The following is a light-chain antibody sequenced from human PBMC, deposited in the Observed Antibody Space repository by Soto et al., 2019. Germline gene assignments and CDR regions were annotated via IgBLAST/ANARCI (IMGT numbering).Light chain of an antibody. CDR1: SSDVGGYNY. V-gene: IGLV2-14*03. CDR3: TAYHIRTTRQIA. CDR2: DVS. J-gene: IGLJ1*01. Sequence: QSALTQPASVSGSPGQSITISCTGTSSDVGGYNYVSWYQHHPGKAPKLIIYDVSNRPSGVSIRFSGSKSDNTASLTISGLQPGVGARYNSTAYHIRTTRQIAFAIGTKAT.